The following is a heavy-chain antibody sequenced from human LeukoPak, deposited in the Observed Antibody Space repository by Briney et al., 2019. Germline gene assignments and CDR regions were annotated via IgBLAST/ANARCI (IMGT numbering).Heavy chain of an antibody. D-gene: IGHD6-6*01. CDR2: IIPIFGTA. V-gene: IGHV1-69*06. J-gene: IGHJ4*02. Sequence: ASVKVSCKASGGTFSSYAISWVRQAPGQGLEWMGGIIPIFGTANYARKFQGRVTITAGKSTSTAYMELSSLRSEDTAVYYCARQEARRYFDYWGQGTLVTVSS. CDR1: GGTFSSYA. CDR3: ARQEARRYFDY.